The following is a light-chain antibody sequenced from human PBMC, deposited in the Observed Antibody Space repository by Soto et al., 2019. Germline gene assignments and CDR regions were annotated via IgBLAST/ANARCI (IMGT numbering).Light chain of an antibody. Sequence: DIQMTQSPSSLSASLGDRVTITCRASQGIGVYLAWFQQKPGNVPKLLIYAASTLPSGVSSRFSGSGSGTDFTLTIISLQPEDVATYYCQKYNSAPLTFGGGTKVEIK. V-gene: IGKV1-27*01. J-gene: IGKJ4*01. CDR3: QKYNSAPLT. CDR2: AAS. CDR1: QGIGVY.